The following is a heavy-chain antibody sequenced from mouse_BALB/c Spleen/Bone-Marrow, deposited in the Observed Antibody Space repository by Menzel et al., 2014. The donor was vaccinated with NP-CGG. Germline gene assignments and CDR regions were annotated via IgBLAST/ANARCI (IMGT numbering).Heavy chain of an antibody. Sequence: VMLVESGPGLVSPSQSLSITCTVSGFSLTSYGVHWVRQPPGKGLEWLGVIWAGGNTNYNSALMSRLSISKDNSKSQVFLKMNSLQTDDTAMCYFARAGAFDYWGQGTTLTVSS. CDR1: GFSLTSYG. CDR3: ARAGAFDY. CDR2: IWAGGNT. V-gene: IGHV2-9*02. J-gene: IGHJ2*01.